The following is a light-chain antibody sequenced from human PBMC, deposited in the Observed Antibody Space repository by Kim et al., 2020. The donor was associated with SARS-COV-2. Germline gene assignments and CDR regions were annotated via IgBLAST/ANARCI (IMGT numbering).Light chain of an antibody. CDR1: QNINNY. CDR3: QHTYNTWT. J-gene: IGKJ1*01. CDR2: AAS. V-gene: IGKV1-39*01. Sequence: GDRVTIACRASQNINNYLNWYQHKPGKAPKFLIYAASSLQSGVPSRFSGSGSGTDFTLTISNLQPEDSATYYCQHTYNTWTFGQGTKV.